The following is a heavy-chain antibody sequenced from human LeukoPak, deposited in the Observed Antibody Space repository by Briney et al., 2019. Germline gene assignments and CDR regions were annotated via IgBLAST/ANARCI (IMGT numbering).Heavy chain of an antibody. CDR2: IYNSGST. J-gene: IGHJ5*02. CDR1: GASISSLY. D-gene: IGHD6-13*01. CDR3: TSGSPWFDP. Sequence: SETLSLTCTVSGASISSLYWNWIRQPPGKGLEWIGYIYNSGSTNYNPSLKSRVIISVDTSKNEFSLKLSSVTAADTAVYYCTSGSPWFDPWGQGTLVTVSS. V-gene: IGHV4-59*08.